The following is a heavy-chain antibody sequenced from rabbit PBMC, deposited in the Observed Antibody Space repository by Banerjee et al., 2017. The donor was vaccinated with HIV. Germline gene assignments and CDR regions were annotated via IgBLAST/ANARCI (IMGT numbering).Heavy chain of an antibody. CDR3: ASLGAGDADYGYAIGYFTL. CDR2: IYTGSTGST. Sequence: QEQLVESGGGLVQPGGTLTLTCKASGIDFSSYYYMCWVRQAPGKGLEWIACIYTGSTGSTWYASWVNGRFTISRSTSLNTVDLKMTSLTAADTATYFCASLGAGDADYGYAIGYFTLWGPGTLVTVS. D-gene: IGHD6-1*01. CDR1: GIDFSSYYY. V-gene: IGHV1S43*01. J-gene: IGHJ4*01.